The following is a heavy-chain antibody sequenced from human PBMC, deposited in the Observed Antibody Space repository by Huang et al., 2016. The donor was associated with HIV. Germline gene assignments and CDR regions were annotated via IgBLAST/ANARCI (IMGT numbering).Heavy chain of an antibody. CDR3: ARVEGSSYGFWD. D-gene: IGHD5-18*01. V-gene: IGHV4-4*07. CDR2: IYTTIST. CDR1: GASISNYY. J-gene: IGHJ4*02. Sequence: QVQMQESGPGLVKPSETLSLTCTVSGASISNYYWSWIRQPAGTGLEWIGRIYTTISTNYNPSLKSRVSMSVDTSRNQFALRMTSVTDADTAVYYCARVEGSSYGFWDWGQGTLVTVSS.